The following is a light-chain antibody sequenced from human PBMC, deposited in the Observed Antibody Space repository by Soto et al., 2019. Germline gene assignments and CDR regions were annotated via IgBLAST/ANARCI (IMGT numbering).Light chain of an antibody. CDR2: EVT. V-gene: IGLV2-8*01. Sequence: QSALTQPPSASGSPGQSVTISCTGTSSDIGGYNYVSWYRHHPGKAPQLIIYEVTKRPPGVPNRFSGSKSGNTASLTVSGLQADDEADYYCSSYAGTNNYVFGGGTKVTVL. CDR3: SSYAGTNNYV. J-gene: IGLJ1*01. CDR1: SSDIGGYNY.